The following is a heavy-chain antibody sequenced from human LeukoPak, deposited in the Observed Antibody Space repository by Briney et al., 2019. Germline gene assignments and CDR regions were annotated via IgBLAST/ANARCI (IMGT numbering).Heavy chain of an antibody. CDR2: ISYDGSNK. D-gene: IGHD2-2*01. CDR3: ARDRVVYLGYCSSTSCPRGAFDI. CDR1: GFTFSSYA. Sequence: GRSLRLSCAASGFTFSSYAMHWVRQAPGKGLEWVAVISYDGSNKYYADSVKGRFTISRDNSKNTLYLQMNSLRAEDTAVYYCARDRVVYLGYCSSTSCPRGAFDIWGQGTMVTVSS. V-gene: IGHV3-30-3*01. J-gene: IGHJ3*02.